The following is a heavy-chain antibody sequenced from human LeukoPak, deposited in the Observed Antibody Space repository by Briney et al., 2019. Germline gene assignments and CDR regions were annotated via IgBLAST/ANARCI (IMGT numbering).Heavy chain of an antibody. Sequence: GGSLRLSCAASGFTFSTYWMTWVRQAPGKGLEWVANIKQDGSEKYYVDALKGRFTISRDNAKNSLYLQLNSLRAEDTAVYYCVRSGYGHRYYFDFWGQGTLVTVSS. J-gene: IGHJ4*02. CDR2: IKQDGSEK. CDR3: VRSGYGHRYYFDF. CDR1: GFTFSTYW. V-gene: IGHV3-7*03. D-gene: IGHD6-25*01.